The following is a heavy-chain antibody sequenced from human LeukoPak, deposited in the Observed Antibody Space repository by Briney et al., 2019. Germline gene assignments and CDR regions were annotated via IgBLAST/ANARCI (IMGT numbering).Heavy chain of an antibody. CDR3: SRAGGVAVAGDY. Sequence: ASVKVSCKASGYTFTSYGISWVRQALGQGPEWLGWISAYNGNANYAQKLQGRVTLTTDSATTTAYMELRSLRSEDTAIYYCSRAGGVAVAGDYWGQGTLVSVSS. CDR1: GYTFTSYG. V-gene: IGHV1-18*01. D-gene: IGHD3-16*01. CDR2: ISAYNGNA. J-gene: IGHJ4*02.